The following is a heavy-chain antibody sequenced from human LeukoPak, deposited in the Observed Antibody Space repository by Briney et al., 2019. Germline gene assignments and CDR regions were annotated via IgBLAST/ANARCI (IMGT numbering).Heavy chain of an antibody. V-gene: IGHV4-59*01. CDR2: FHNSGTS. J-gene: IGHJ4*02. Sequence: SETLSLTCTVSDDSISDYYRGWIRQPPGKGLEWIGYFHNSGTSTYNPSLKSRVTISADTSKNQFPLKLNSLTTADTAVYYCTRGAGWLIDYWGQGILVTVSS. D-gene: IGHD3-16*01. CDR1: DDSISDYY. CDR3: TRGAGWLIDY.